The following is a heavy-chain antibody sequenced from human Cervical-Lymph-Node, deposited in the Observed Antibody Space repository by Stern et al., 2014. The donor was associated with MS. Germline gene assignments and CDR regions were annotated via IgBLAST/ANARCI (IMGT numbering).Heavy chain of an antibody. CDR3: ARSKGTGSLEWMYGMDV. V-gene: IGHV1-69*09. D-gene: IGHD2-8*02. J-gene: IGHJ6*02. CDR2: IIPLVNIP. CDR1: GVSFSSET. Sequence: QVQLVQSGAEVRKPGSSVTVSCEASGVSFSSETIIWVRQAPGQGLEWMGRIIPLVNIPNGAQRFKGRVTLTAHRATTTVYMKMTSLRSEDTGVYYCARSKGTGSLEWMYGMDVWGQGTTVIVSS.